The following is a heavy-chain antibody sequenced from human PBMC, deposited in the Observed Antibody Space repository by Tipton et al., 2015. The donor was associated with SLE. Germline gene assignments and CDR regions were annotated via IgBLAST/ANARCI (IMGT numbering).Heavy chain of an antibody. CDR1: GGSISSGSYY. J-gene: IGHJ4*02. CDR2: IYTSGST. D-gene: IGHD2-15*01. CDR3: ARGYCFAGSCYPFDY. Sequence: TLSLTCTVSGGSISSGSYYWSWIRQPAGKGLEWIGRIYTSGSTNTNPSLKSRVTISLDTSKNPFSLRLNSVTAADTAVYYCARGYCFAGSCYPFDYWGQGALVTVSS. V-gene: IGHV4-61*02.